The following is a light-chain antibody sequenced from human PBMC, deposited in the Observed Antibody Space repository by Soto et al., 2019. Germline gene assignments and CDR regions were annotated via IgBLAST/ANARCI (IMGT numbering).Light chain of an antibody. V-gene: IGKV3-15*01. Sequence: EIVMTQSPATLSVSPGERPTLSCRASQSVSSKLAWYQQKPGQAPRLLIYDASTRATGIPARFSGSVSGTEFPLSISSLQSEDAEVYYCQQYDSWPRTFGGGAKVEIK. CDR3: QQYDSWPRT. J-gene: IGKJ4*01. CDR1: QSVSSK. CDR2: DAS.